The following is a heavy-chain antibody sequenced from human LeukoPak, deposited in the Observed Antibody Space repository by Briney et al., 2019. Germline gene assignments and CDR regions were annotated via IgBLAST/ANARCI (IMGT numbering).Heavy chain of an antibody. CDR1: GCSISSYY. CDR2: IYYSGST. V-gene: IGHV4-59*01. J-gene: IGHJ6*02. Sequence: SETLSLTCTVSGCSISSYYWSWIRQPPGKGLEWIGYIYYSGSTNYNPSLKSRVTISVDTSKNQFSLKLSSVSAADTAVYYCARGGAVRYGMDVWGQGTTVTVSS. D-gene: IGHD1-26*01. CDR3: ARGGAVRYGMDV.